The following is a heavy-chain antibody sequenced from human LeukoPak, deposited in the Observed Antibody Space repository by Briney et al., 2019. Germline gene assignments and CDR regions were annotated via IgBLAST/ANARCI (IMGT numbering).Heavy chain of an antibody. V-gene: IGHV1-3*01. CDR3: ARGIDYYDSSGYLPGAY. J-gene: IGHJ4*02. D-gene: IGHD3-22*01. CDR1: GGTFSSYA. CDR2: INAGNGNT. Sequence: ASVKVSCKASGGTFSSYAIHWVRQAPGQRLEWMGWINAGNGNTKYSQKLQGRVTITRDTSARTAYMELSSLRSEDTAVYYCARGIDYYDSSGYLPGAYWGQGTLVTVSS.